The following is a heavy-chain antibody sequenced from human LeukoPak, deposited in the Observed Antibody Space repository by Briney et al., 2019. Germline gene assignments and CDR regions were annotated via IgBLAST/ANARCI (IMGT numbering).Heavy chain of an antibody. CDR3: AKDMAVAGPNDY. CDR2: ISGSGGST. Sequence: PGGSLRLSCAASGFTFSSYAMSWVRQAPGKGLEWVSAISGSGGSTDYADSVQGRFTISRDNSKNTLYLQMNSLRAEDTAVYYCAKDMAVAGPNDYWGQGTLVTVSS. V-gene: IGHV3-23*01. J-gene: IGHJ4*02. D-gene: IGHD6-19*01. CDR1: GFTFSSYA.